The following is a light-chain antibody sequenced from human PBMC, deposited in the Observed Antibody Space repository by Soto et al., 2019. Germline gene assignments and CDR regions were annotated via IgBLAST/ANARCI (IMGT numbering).Light chain of an antibody. CDR3: QQYGRSPAT. V-gene: IGKV3-20*01. CDR1: QSVSNNY. J-gene: IGKJ1*01. CDR2: TAS. Sequence: EIVLTQSPGPLSLSPGERATLSCRASQSVSNNYLAWYQRKPGQTPRLLIYTASSRAAGVPDRFSGSGSGTDFILTISRLEPGDFGVYYCQQYGRSPATFGQGTKVDIK.